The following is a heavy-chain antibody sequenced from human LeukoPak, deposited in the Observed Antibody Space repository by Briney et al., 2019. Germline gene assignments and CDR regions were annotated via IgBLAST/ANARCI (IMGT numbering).Heavy chain of an antibody. Sequence: SETLSLTCSVSGDSISSGSYYWGWIRQPPGKELEWIASIYYSGTPQYNPSLKSRVTISLDTSKNQFSLSLTSVTAADTAVYYCARLKLGSFPPAATDAFDIWGQGTMVTVSS. CDR2: IYYSGTP. D-gene: IGHD7-27*01. V-gene: IGHV4-39*01. CDR3: ARLKLGSFPPAATDAFDI. J-gene: IGHJ3*02. CDR1: GDSISSGSYY.